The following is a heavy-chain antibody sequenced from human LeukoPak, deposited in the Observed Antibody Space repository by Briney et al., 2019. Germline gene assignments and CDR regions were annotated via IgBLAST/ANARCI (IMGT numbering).Heavy chain of an antibody. Sequence: AAVKVSCKSSGGTFSIYAISWGRQAPGQGLGWVGRIIPILGIANYAQKFQGRVTITADKSTSTAYMELSSLRSENTAVYCCARDPHPLLPPNWFDPWGQGTLVTVSS. J-gene: IGHJ5*02. CDR2: IIPILGIA. V-gene: IGHV1-69*04. CDR1: GGTFSIYA. D-gene: IGHD2-2*01. CDR3: ARDPHPLLPPNWFDP.